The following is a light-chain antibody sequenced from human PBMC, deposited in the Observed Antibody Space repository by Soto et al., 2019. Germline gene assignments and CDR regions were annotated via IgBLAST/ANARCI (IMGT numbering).Light chain of an antibody. V-gene: IGLV4-69*01. CDR2: LNRDGSQ. Sequence: QLVLTQSPSASASLGASVKVTCTLSSGHSNYVTAWHQQHPGKGPRFLMRLNRDGSQTKGDGIPDRFSGSSSGAERYLTISSLQSEDEADYYCQTWGPGIRVFGGGTKLTVL. CDR3: QTWGPGIRV. J-gene: IGLJ3*02. CDR1: SGHSNYV.